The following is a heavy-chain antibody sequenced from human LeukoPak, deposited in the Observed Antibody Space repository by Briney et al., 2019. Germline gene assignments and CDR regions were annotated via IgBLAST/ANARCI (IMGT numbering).Heavy chain of an antibody. Sequence: SQTLSLTCTVSGGSISSGDYYWSWIRQPPGKGLEWIGYIYYSGSTYYNPSLKSRVTISVDTSKNQFSLKLSSVTAADTAVYYCASDMCADYGDYLAFKHWGQGTLVTVSS. V-gene: IGHV4-30-4*01. CDR1: GGSISSGDYY. D-gene: IGHD4-17*01. CDR2: IYYSGST. J-gene: IGHJ1*01. CDR3: ASDMCADYGDYLAFKH.